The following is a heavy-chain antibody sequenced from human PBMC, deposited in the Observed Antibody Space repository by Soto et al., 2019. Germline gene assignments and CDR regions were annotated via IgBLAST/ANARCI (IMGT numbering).Heavy chain of an antibody. CDR1: GFTFSSYA. CDR2: ISGSGGST. J-gene: IGHJ4*02. D-gene: IGHD3-22*01. Sequence: ETLSLSCAASGFTFSSYAMSWVRQAPGKGLEWVSAISGSGGSTYYADSVKGRFTISRDNSKNTLYLQMNSLRAEDTAVYYCAKDFDSSGYYYGFPQPLGYWGQGTLVTVSS. CDR3: AKDFDSSGYYYGFPQPLGY. V-gene: IGHV3-23*01.